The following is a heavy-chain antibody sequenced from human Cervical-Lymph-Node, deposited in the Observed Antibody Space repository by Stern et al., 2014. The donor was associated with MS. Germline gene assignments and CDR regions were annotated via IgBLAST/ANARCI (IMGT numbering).Heavy chain of an antibody. Sequence: QVQLQESGPGLVKPSETLSLTCTVSGGSISSYYWSWIRQPPGKGLEWIGYIYYSGSPNYNPSLKSRVTISVDTSKNQFSLKLSSVTAADTAVYYCARGLTYYFDYWGQGTLVTVSS. D-gene: IGHD4/OR15-4a*01. V-gene: IGHV4-59*01. CDR1: GGSISSYY. CDR3: ARGLTYYFDY. J-gene: IGHJ4*02. CDR2: IYYSGSP.